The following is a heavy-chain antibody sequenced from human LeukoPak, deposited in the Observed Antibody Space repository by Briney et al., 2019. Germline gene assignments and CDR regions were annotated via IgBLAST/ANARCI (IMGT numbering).Heavy chain of an antibody. Sequence: PGGSLRLSCVDSGFTFSSSWFHWVRQAPGEGLEWVSSISSSRSYIYYADSVKGRFTISRDNAKNSLYLQMNSLRAEDTAIYYCARAVTVAWSERRPGYYYMDVWGKGTTVTVSS. J-gene: IGHJ6*03. CDR2: ISSSRSYI. D-gene: IGHD1-1*01. CDR1: GFTFSSSW. V-gene: IGHV3-21*01. CDR3: ARAVTVAWSERRPGYYYMDV.